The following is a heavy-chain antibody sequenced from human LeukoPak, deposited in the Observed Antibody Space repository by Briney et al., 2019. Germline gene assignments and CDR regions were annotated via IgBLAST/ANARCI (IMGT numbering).Heavy chain of an antibody. Sequence: PSETLSLTCTVSGGSLSDYYWTWVRQPPGKGLEWIGYIYDSGSTNYNSSLKSRVTISIDTSKNQFSLKLSSVTAADTAVYYCAREAYCGGDCYSGFDYWGQGTLVTVSS. CDR3: AREAYCGGDCYSGFDY. CDR1: GGSLSDYY. D-gene: IGHD2-21*02. J-gene: IGHJ4*02. V-gene: IGHV4-59*01. CDR2: IYDSGST.